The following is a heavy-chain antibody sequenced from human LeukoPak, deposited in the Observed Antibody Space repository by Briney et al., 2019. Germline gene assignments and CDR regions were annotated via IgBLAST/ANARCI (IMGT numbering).Heavy chain of an antibody. CDR1: GDSISSYEW. V-gene: IGHV4-4*02. CDR2: IHRSGST. J-gene: IGHJ4*02. Sequence: PSETLSLTCAVSGDSISSYEWYTWVRQPPGQGLEWIGEIHRSGSTNYNVSLKSRVTISLDKSKNQFSLDLTSVTAADTAVYYCATRWVLTGEPYWGQGTLVTVSS. CDR3: ATRWVLTGEPY. D-gene: IGHD7-27*01.